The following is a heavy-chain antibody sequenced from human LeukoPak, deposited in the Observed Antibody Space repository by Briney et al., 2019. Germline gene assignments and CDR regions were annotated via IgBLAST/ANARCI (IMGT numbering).Heavy chain of an antibody. J-gene: IGHJ3*02. Sequence: PGGSLRLSCAASGFTFSSCSMNWVRQAPGKGLEWVSSISSSSSYIYYADSVKGRFTISRDNAKNSLYLQMNSLRAEDTAVYYCARGKRGLHDAFDIWGQGTMVTVSS. CDR1: GFTFSSCS. D-gene: IGHD5-12*01. CDR3: ARGKRGLHDAFDI. CDR2: ISSSSSYI. V-gene: IGHV3-21*01.